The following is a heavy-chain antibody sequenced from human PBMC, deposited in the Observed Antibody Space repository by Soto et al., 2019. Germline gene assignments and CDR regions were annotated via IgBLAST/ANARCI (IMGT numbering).Heavy chain of an antibody. Sequence: SETLSLTCSVSGGSVSDKTYYWSWIRQPPGKRLEWIGYVYYSGTTNYNPSLKSRVTISVDLSKNRFSLRLSSVTTADTALYYCARTTAVPNTPRSRYFFDYWGQGTLVSVSS. V-gene: IGHV4-61*01. D-gene: IGHD4-17*01. CDR2: VYYSGTT. CDR3: ARTTAVPNTPRSRYFFDY. CDR1: GGSVSDKTYY. J-gene: IGHJ4*02.